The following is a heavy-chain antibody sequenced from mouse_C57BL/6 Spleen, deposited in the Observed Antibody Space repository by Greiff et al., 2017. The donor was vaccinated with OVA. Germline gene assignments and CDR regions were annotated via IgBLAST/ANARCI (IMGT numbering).Heavy chain of an antibody. CDR2: IDPETGGT. CDR1: GYTFTDYE. CDR3: TRALNWDEEMDY. V-gene: IGHV1-15*01. D-gene: IGHD4-1*02. Sequence: QVQLKQSGAELVRPGASVTLSCKASGYTFTDYEMHWVKQTPVHGLEWIGAIDPETGGTAYNQKFKGKAILTADKSSSTAYMELRSLTSEDSAVYYCTRALNWDEEMDYWGQGTSVTVSS. J-gene: IGHJ4*01.